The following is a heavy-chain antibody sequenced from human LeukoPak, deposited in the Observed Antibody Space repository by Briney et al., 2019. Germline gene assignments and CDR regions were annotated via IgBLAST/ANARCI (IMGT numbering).Heavy chain of an antibody. J-gene: IGHJ5*02. CDR1: GGSFSGYY. CDR2: IYYSGST. V-gene: IGHV4-34*01. D-gene: IGHD4-23*01. CDR3: ARATVATINWFDP. Sequence: SETLSLTCAVYGGSFSGYYWSWIRQPPGKGLEWIGYIYYSGSTYYNPSLKSRVTISVDTSKNQFSLKLSSVTAADTAVYYCARATVATINWFDPWGQGTLVTVSS.